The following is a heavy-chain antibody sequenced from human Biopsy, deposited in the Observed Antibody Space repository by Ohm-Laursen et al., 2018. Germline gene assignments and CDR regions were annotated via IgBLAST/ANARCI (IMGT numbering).Heavy chain of an antibody. J-gene: IGHJ4*02. CDR1: GYTLTELS. CDR3: AADINVWNVNY. Sequence: ASVKVSCKVSGYTLTELSMHWVRQASGKGLEWMGGFAPENGKTVYAQNFQARVSMTEDTSTDTAYMELRSLRSEDTAVYYCAADINVWNVNYWGQGTQVTVPS. V-gene: IGHV1-24*01. D-gene: IGHD1-1*01. CDR2: FAPENGKT.